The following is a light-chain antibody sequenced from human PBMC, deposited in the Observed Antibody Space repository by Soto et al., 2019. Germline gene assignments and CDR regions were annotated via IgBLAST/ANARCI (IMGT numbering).Light chain of an antibody. CDR3: SSYAGSNNPLFV. J-gene: IGLJ1*01. Sequence: QSALTQPASVSGSPGQSITSSCTGTSSDVGNYKYVSWYQQHPGKAPKLMIYEVSNRPSGVSNRFSGSKSGNTASLTISGLQAEDEADYYCSSYAGSNNPLFVFGTGTRAPS. CDR2: EVS. V-gene: IGLV2-14*01. CDR1: SSDVGNYKY.